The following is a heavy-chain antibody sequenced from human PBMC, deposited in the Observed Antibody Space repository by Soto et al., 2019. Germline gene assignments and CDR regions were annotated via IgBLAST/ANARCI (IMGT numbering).Heavy chain of an antibody. Sequence: GGSLRLSCAASGFTFSSYAMSWVRQAPGKGLEWVSAISGSGGSTYYADSVKGRFTISRDNSKNTLYLQMNSLRAEDTAVYYCAKDEVRGSPREYYFDYWGQGTLVTVSS. D-gene: IGHD5-12*01. CDR2: ISGSGGST. CDR3: AKDEVRGSPREYYFDY. CDR1: GFTFSSYA. J-gene: IGHJ4*02. V-gene: IGHV3-23*01.